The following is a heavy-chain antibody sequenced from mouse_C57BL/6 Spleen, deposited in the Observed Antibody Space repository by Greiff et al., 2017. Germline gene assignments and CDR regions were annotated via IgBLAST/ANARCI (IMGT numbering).Heavy chain of an antibody. V-gene: IGHV1-80*01. J-gene: IGHJ1*03. CDR3: AKEVATGYFDG. D-gene: IGHD1-1*01. CDR1: GYAFSSYW. Sequence: QVQLQQSGAELVKPGASVKISCKASGYAFSSYWMNWVQQRPGKGLEWIGQIYPGDGDTNYNGKFKGKATLTADKSSSTAYMQLSSLASEDSAVYFCAKEVATGYFDGWGTGTTVTVSS. CDR2: IYPGDGDT.